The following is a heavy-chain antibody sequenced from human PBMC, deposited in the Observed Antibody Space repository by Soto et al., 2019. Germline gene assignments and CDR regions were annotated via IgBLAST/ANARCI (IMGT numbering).Heavy chain of an antibody. Sequence: GGSLRLSCAASGFTFSSYGMHWVRQAPGKGLEWVAVISYDGSNKYYADSVKGRFTISRDNSKNTLHLQMNSLRAEDTAVYYCAKDKTRYDILTGYYWEGYFDYWGQGTLVTVSS. J-gene: IGHJ4*02. CDR3: AKDKTRYDILTGYYWEGYFDY. D-gene: IGHD3-9*01. CDR2: ISYDGSNK. V-gene: IGHV3-30*18. CDR1: GFTFSSYG.